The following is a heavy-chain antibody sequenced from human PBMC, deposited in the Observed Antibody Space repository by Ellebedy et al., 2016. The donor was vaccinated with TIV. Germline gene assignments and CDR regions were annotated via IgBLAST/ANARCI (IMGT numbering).Heavy chain of an antibody. CDR2: LHPSGTT. CDR3: SRGGASSLPFDY. V-gene: IGHV4-4*07. J-gene: IGHJ4*02. CDR1: GGSISSFY. Sequence: MPSETLSLTCTVSGGSISSFYWSWIRQPAGKGPEWIGLLHPSGTTNYNDSLKSRVTVSFDTSKNQFSRKLVSVTPAETAVYYCSRGGASSLPFDYWGQGVLVTVSS. D-gene: IGHD3-10*01.